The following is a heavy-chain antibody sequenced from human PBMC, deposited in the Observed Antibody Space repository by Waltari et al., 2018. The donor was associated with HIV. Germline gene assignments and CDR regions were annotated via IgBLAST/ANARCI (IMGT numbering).Heavy chain of an antibody. Sequence: VVWGGQVIQAGGSLKSSCSTSGFNFHAFAMVWVRQAPGQRLEWIGLIRSQFYGGTSSYGTSFRGRFVISRDDSKMDLHLVINGLKTADTGAYYCVRHKDQLWDPGAFDLWGPGTQVTVAS. J-gene: IGHJ5*02. CDR3: VRHKDQLWDPGAFDL. CDR2: IRSQFYGGTS. CDR1: GFNFHAFA. V-gene: IGHV3-49*04. D-gene: IGHD2-21*01.